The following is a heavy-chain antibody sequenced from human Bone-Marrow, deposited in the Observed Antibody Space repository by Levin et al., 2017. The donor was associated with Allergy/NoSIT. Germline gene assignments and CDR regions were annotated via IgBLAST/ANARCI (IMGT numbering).Heavy chain of an antibody. CDR2: LKSKADGGTT. CDR3: TTESSGSYYGGSGYFDY. D-gene: IGHD1-26*01. V-gene: IGHV3-15*01. J-gene: IGHJ4*02. Sequence: PGGSLRLSCAASGFTFSNAWMSWVRQAPGKGLECVGRLKSKADGGTTDYVAPVKGRFAISRDDSKNTLYLQMNSLKTEDTAVYYCTTESSGSYYGGSGYFDYWGQGTLVTVSS. CDR1: GFTFSNAW.